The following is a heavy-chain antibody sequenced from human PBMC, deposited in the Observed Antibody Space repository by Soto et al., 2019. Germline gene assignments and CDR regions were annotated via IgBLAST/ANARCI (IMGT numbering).Heavy chain of an antibody. J-gene: IGHJ4*02. CDR2: INWNGDAT. CDR1: GFTFDDYA. CDR3: ANLPLYGSGFDC. Sequence: EVQLVESGGGLVQPGRSLRLSCAASGFTFDDYAIHWVRQAPGKRLEWVSGINWNGDATGYADSVKGRFTISRDNAKNSLYLQMNSLTTEDTAVYYCANLPLYGSGFDCWGQGTLVTVSS. D-gene: IGHD3-10*01. V-gene: IGHV3-9*01.